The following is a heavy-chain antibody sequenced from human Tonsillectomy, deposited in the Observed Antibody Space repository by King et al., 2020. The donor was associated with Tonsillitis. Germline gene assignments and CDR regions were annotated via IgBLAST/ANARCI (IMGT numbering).Heavy chain of an antibody. D-gene: IGHD1-1*01. CDR3: ARGPELERVLSEYDY. J-gene: IGHJ4*02. CDR1: GYTFTSYG. Sequence: VQLVESGAEVKKPGASVKVSCKASGYTFTSYGISWVRQAPGQGLEWVGWISAYKGNTNYAQKLQGRVTMTTDTSTSTAYMELRSLRSDDTAVYYCARGPELERVLSEYDYWGQGTLVTVSS. V-gene: IGHV1-18*04. CDR2: ISAYKGNT.